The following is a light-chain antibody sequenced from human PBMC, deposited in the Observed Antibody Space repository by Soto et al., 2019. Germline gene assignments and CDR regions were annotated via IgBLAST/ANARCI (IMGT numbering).Light chain of an antibody. CDR1: QSVSSY. Sequence: EIVLTQSPATLSLSPGERATLSCRASQSVSSYLAWYQQKPGQAPRLLIYDASNRATGIPARFSGSGSGTYFALLIGSLAPEAYAVYYCQQRSNWLTFGGGNKVEIK. V-gene: IGKV3-11*01. CDR3: QQRSNWLT. J-gene: IGKJ4*01. CDR2: DAS.